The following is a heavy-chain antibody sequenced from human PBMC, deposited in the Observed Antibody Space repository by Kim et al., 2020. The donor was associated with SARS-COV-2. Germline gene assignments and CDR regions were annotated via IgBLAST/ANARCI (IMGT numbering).Heavy chain of an antibody. D-gene: IGHD3-3*01. CDR3: ARHPVYYDFWSGYSKYFDY. J-gene: IGHJ4*02. V-gene: IGHV4-39*01. CDR1: GGSISSSTYY. Sequence: SETLSLTCTVSGGSISSSTYYWGWIRQPPGKGLEWIGSIYYSGSTYYNPSLKSRVTISIDTSKNQFSLKLSSLTAADTAVYYCARHPVYYDFWSGYSKYFDYWGQGTLVTVFS. CDR2: IYYSGST.